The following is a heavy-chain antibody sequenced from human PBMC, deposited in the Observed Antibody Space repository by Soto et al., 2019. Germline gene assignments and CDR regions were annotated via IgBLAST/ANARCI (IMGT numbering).Heavy chain of an antibody. CDR2: IKSKTDGGTT. V-gene: IGHV3-15*07. CDR3: TTDCVATRENSDY. Sequence: PGGSLRLSCAASGFTFSNAWMNWVRQAPGKGLEWVGRIKSKTDGGTTDYAAPVKGRFTISRDDSKNTLYLQMNSLKTEDTAVYYCTTDCVATRENSDYWGQGTLVTVSS. J-gene: IGHJ4*02. D-gene: IGHD5-12*01. CDR1: GFTFSNAW.